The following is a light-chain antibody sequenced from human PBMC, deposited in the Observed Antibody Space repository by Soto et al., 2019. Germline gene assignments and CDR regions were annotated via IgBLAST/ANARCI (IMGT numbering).Light chain of an antibody. CDR2: DVS. V-gene: IGLV2-14*01. CDR1: SSDVGGYNY. Sequence: QSALTQPASVSGSPGQSITISCTGTSSDVGGYNYVSWYQQHPGKAPKLMIYDVSNRPSGVSNRFSGPKSGNTASLTISGLQAEDEADYYCSSYTSSSLWVFGGGTQLTVL. CDR3: SSYTSSSLWV. J-gene: IGLJ3*02.